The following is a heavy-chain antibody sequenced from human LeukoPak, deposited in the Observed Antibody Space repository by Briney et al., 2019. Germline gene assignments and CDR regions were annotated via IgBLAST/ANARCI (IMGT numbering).Heavy chain of an antibody. J-gene: IGHJ4*02. D-gene: IGHD3-3*01. V-gene: IGHV4-39*07. CDR1: GGSISSSSYY. CDR2: IYYSGST. Sequence: SETLSLTCTVSGGSISSSSYYWGWIRQPPGKGLEWIGSIYYSGSTYYNPSLKSRVTISVDTSKNQFSLKLSSVTAADTAVYYCARGFDFDGATDYWGQGTLVTVSS. CDR3: ARGFDFDGATDY.